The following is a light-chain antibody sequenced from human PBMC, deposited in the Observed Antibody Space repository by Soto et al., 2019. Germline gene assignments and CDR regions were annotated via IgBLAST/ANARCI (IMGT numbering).Light chain of an antibody. J-gene: IGLJ3*02. V-gene: IGLV2-23*01. CDR2: EGS. CDR3: CSYAGSSTWV. CDR1: SSDVGSYNL. Sequence: QSALTQPASVSGSPGQSITISCTGTSSDVGSYNLVSWYQQHPGKAPKVMIYEGSKWPSGVSNRFSGSKSGNTASLTISGLQAEDEADYYCCSYAGSSTWVFGGGTQLTVL.